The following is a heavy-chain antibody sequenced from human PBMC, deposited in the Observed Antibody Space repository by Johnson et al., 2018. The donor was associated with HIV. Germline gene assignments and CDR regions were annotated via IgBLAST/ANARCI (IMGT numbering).Heavy chain of an antibody. CDR3: ARDSLAHDAFDI. CDR2: IGTAGDT. CDR1: GFTVSSNY. Sequence: VQLVESGGGLIQPGGSLRLSCAASGFTVSSNYMSWVRQATGKGLEWVSAIGTAGDTYYPGSVKGRFTISRDNSKNTLYLQMNSLRAEDTAVYYCARDSLAHDAFDIWGQGTMVTVSS. V-gene: IGHV3-13*01. J-gene: IGHJ3*02.